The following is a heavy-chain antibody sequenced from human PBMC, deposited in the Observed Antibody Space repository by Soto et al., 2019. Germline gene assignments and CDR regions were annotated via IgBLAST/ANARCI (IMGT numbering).Heavy chain of an antibody. CDR1: GFTFSSYW. D-gene: IGHD3-9*01. CDR2: IKQDGSEK. CDR3: ARENYDILTGWSPPIYYMDV. Sequence: EVQLVESGGGLVQPGGSLRLSCAASGFTFSSYWMSWVRQAPGKGLEWVANIKQDGSEKYYVDSVKGRFTISRDNAKNSLYLQMNSLRAEDTAVYYCARENYDILTGWSPPIYYMDVWGKGTTVTVS. J-gene: IGHJ6*03. V-gene: IGHV3-7*01.